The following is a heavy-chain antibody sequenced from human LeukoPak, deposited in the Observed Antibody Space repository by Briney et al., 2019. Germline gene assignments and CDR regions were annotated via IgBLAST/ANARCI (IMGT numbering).Heavy chain of an antibody. CDR1: GFSFDDYT. Sequence: GGSLRLSCVASGFSFDDYTMHWVRQTPGKGLEWVSLVSWDGGNTYYADSVKGRFTDSRDNSKNSLYLQTNSLRTEDTALYYCVKDNAGVHAYYDHWGQGTLVTVSS. J-gene: IGHJ4*02. V-gene: IGHV3-43*01. CDR3: VKDNAGVHAYYDH. D-gene: IGHD3-10*01. CDR2: VSWDGGNT.